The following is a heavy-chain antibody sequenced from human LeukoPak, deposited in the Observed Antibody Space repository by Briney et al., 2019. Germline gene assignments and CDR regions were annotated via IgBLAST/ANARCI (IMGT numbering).Heavy chain of an antibody. V-gene: IGHV4-59*01. CDR2: IYYSGST. Sequence: SETLSLTCTVSGGSISSYYWTWIRQPPGKGLEWIGYIYYSGSTNYNPSLKSRVTISVDTSKNQFSLKLSSVTAADTAVYYCVSHYYETGYFDYWGQGTLVTVSS. J-gene: IGHJ4*02. CDR1: GGSISSYY. CDR3: VSHYYETGYFDY. D-gene: IGHD3-22*01.